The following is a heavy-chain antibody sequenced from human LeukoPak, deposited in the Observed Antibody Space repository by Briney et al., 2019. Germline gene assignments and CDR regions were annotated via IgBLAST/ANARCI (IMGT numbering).Heavy chain of an antibody. CDR1: GGSFSGYY. CDR2: INHSGST. Sequence: SETLSLTCAVHGGSFSGYYWSWIRQPPGKGLEWIGEINHSGSTNYDPSLKSRVTISVDTSKNQFSLKLSSVTAADTAVYYCASIAVAGWFDPWGQGTLVTVSS. D-gene: IGHD6-19*01. V-gene: IGHV4-34*01. CDR3: ASIAVAGWFDP. J-gene: IGHJ5*02.